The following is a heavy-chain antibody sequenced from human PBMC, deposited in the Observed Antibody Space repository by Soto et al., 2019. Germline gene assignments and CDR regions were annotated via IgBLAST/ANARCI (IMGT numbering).Heavy chain of an antibody. J-gene: IGHJ4*02. CDR1: GSPFRSYS. CDR2: ISSNSETI. V-gene: IGHV3-48*02. CDR3: ASSSWYFDY. Sequence: GGSLRLSCAASGSPFRSYSMNWLRQAPGKGLEWIAHISSNSETIYYADSVKGRSTISRDNAKNSLYLQVSRLEDEDTAVYYCASSSWYFDYWGQGTLVTVSS. D-gene: IGHD6-13*01.